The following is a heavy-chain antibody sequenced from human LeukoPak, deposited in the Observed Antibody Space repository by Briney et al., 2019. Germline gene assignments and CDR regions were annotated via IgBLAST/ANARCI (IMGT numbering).Heavy chain of an antibody. J-gene: IGHJ5*02. CDR1: GFTFSDYY. V-gene: IGHV3-11*04. D-gene: IGHD6-13*01. CDR2: ISSSGSTI. CDR3: ARDHLYSSSHNWFDP. Sequence: TGGSLRLSCAASGFTFSDYYVSWIRQAPGKGLEWVSYISSSGSTIYYADSVKGRFTISRDNAKNSLYLQTNSLRAEDTAVYYCARDHLYSSSHNWFDPWGQGTLVTVSS.